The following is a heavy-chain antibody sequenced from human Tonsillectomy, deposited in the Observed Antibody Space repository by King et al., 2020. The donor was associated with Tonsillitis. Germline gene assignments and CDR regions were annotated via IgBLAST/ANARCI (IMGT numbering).Heavy chain of an antibody. Sequence: QLVQSGAEVKKPGASVKVSCKASGYTFTSYDITWVRQATGQGREWMGWMNPNNGDTGYAQKFQGRVTMTRNTSIITAYMELSSLRSEDTAVYYCSRSDCTNGECYPLWGQGTLVTVSS. CDR2: MNPNNGDT. J-gene: IGHJ4*02. D-gene: IGHD2-8*01. CDR3: SRSDCTNGECYPL. CDR1: GYTFTSYD. V-gene: IGHV1-8*01.